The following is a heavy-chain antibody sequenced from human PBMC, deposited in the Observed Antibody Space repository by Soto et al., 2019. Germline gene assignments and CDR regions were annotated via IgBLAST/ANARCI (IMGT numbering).Heavy chain of an antibody. CDR1: GFTFSSYA. D-gene: IGHD3-22*01. CDR2: ISYDGSDK. Sequence: GGSLRLSCAASGFTFSSYAMHWVRQAPGKGLEWVALISYDGSDKDYADSAKGRFNISRDNSKDTLYLQMNSLRAEDTAVYYCARNYYDSSGGFDYWGQGTLVTVSS. V-gene: IGHV3-30*14. CDR3: ARNYYDSSGGFDY. J-gene: IGHJ4*02.